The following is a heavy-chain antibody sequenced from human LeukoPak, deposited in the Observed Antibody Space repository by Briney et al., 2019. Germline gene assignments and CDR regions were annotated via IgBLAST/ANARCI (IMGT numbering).Heavy chain of an antibody. J-gene: IGHJ1*01. CDR3: TRGSSSSEYFQH. D-gene: IGHD6-6*01. V-gene: IGHV3-74*01. Sequence: PGGSLRLSCAASGCTFISSWMRWVLQAPGKGLVWVSRINTDGSSTSYADSVKGRFTISRDNAKNTLYLQMNSLRAEDTAVYYCTRGSSSSEYFQHWGQGTLVTVSS. CDR1: GCTFISSW. CDR2: INTDGSST.